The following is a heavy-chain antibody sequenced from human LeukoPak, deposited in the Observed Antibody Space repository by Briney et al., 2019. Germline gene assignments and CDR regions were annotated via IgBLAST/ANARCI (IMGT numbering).Heavy chain of an antibody. D-gene: IGHD3-10*01. CDR2: INNDGSST. V-gene: IGHV3-74*01. CDR3: ARVARGDYYYYYMDV. Sequence: GGSLRPSCGASGVTFSSYWMHWVRQAPAKGLVWFSRINNDGSSTSYADSVQGRFTISRDNAKNTLYLQMNSLRAEDTALYYCARVARGDYYYYYMDVWGKGTTVTVSS. CDR1: GVTFSSYW. J-gene: IGHJ6*03.